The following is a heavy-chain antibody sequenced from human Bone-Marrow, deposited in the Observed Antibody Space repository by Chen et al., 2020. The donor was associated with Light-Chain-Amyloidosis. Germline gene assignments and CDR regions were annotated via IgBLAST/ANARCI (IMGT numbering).Heavy chain of an antibody. Sequence: VQLVECGGTLVQPGGSLRLPYADSGVLFSDSVMNWVLHPPGKAMEWVSAISAGGDLPYYSAPAKVRFTISRDNSKNTLYLQMNSLGVEDTAVYYCAKKQSVGKCAWFFDGWGRGILVTVSS. CDR2: ISAGGDLP. CDR1: GVLFSDSV. CDR3: AKKQSVGKCAWFFDG. V-gene: IGHV3-23*04. D-gene: IGHD3-16*01. J-gene: IGHJ2*01.